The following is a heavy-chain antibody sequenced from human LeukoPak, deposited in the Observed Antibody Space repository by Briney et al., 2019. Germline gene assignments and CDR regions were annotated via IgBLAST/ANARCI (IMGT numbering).Heavy chain of an antibody. V-gene: IGHV3-74*01. CDR2: INSDGSST. CDR3: ARDCGSSGCDY. CDR1: GFTFSSYW. Sequence: PGGSLRLSCAASGFTFSSYWMHWVRQAPGKGLVWVSRINSDGSSTSYADSVKGRLTISRDNAKDTVYLQMNSLRVEDTAVYYCARDCGSSGCDYWGQGTLVTVSS. J-gene: IGHJ4*02. D-gene: IGHD6-19*01.